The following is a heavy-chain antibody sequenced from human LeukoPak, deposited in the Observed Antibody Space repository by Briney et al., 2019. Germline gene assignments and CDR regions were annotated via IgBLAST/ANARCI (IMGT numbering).Heavy chain of an antibody. CDR3: ARASRGYDILTGYYKAAFDI. J-gene: IGHJ3*02. CDR2: IYYSGST. V-gene: IGHV4-31*03. Sequence: SETLSLTCTVSGGSISSGGYYWSWIRQHPGKGLEWIGYIYYSGSTYYNPSLKSRVTISVDTSKNQFSLKLSSVTAADTAVYYCARASRGYDILTGYYKAAFDIWGQGTMVTVSP. CDR1: GGSISSGGYY. D-gene: IGHD3-9*01.